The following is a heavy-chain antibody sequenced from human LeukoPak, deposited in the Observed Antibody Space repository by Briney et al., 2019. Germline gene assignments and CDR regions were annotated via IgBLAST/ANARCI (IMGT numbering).Heavy chain of an antibody. V-gene: IGHV1-69*04. J-gene: IGHJ4*02. CDR1: GGTFSSYA. D-gene: IGHD6-13*01. CDR2: IIPILGIA. Sequence: ASVKVSCKASGGTFSSYAISWVRQAPGQGLEWMGRIIPILGIANYAQKFQGRVTMTRDTSTSTVYMELSSLRSEDTAVYYCAAGTPFDYWGQGTLVTVSS. CDR3: AAGTPFDY.